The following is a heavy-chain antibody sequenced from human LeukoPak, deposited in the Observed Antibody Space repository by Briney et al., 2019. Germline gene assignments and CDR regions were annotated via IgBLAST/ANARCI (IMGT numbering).Heavy chain of an antibody. D-gene: IGHD3-10*01. Sequence: ASVKVSCKASGYTLTAHYMHWVRQAPGQALEWMGRINPNSGDTNYAQKFQGRVTMTRDTSISTAYMDLSRLTSDDTAVYYCARPYGSGSFDNWFDPWGQGALVIVSS. CDR2: INPNSGDT. V-gene: IGHV1-2*06. J-gene: IGHJ5*02. CDR3: ARPYGSGSFDNWFDP. CDR1: GYTLTAHY.